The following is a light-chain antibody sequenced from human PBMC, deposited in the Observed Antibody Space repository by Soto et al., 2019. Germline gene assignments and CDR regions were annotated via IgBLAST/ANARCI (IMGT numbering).Light chain of an antibody. J-gene: IGKJ5*01. V-gene: IGKV3-20*01. CDR3: QHYGDSLSIT. Sequence: EIVLTQSPGTLSLSPGERATLSCRASQSVSSSYLAWYQQKPGQAPRLLIYGASSRATGIPDRFSGRGSGTDFSLTISRLEPGDFAVYYCQHYGDSLSITFGQGTRLEI. CDR2: GAS. CDR1: QSVSSSY.